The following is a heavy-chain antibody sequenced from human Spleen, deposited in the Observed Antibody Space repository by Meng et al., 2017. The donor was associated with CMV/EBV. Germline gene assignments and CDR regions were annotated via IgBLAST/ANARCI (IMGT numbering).Heavy chain of an antibody. D-gene: IGHD3-10*01. Sequence: SETLSLTCAVYGGSFSGYYWSWIRQPPGKGLEWIGEINHSGSTNYNPSLKSRVTISVDTSKNQFSLKLSSVTAADTAVYYCARAGTYYNGSVLNRWGQGTLVTVSS. CDR1: GGSFSGYY. V-gene: IGHV4-34*01. CDR3: ARAGTYYNGSVLNR. CDR2: INHSGST. J-gene: IGHJ4*02.